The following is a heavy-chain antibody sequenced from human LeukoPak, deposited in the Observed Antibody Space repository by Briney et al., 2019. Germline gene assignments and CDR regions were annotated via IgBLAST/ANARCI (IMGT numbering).Heavy chain of an antibody. CDR1: GGSITNYSHY. CDR2: IYYSGST. D-gene: IGHD5-18*01. V-gene: IGHV4-39*01. Sequence: SETLSLTCTVFGGSITNYSHYWGWIRQPPGKGLEWIGTIYYSGSTYYNPSLKSRVTISIDTSKNQSSLNLSSVTAADTAVYYCARAGGYSYGYFDYWGQGTLVTVSS. J-gene: IGHJ4*02. CDR3: ARAGGYSYGYFDY.